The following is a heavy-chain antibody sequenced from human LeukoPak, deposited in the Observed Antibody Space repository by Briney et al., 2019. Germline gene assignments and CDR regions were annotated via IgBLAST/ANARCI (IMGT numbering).Heavy chain of an antibody. Sequence: ASVKVSCKASGYTFTSYYMHWVRQAPGQGLEWMGIINPSGGSTSYAQKFQGRVTMTRDTTTSTAYMELRSLRSDDTAVYYCARVEDPSASTLAVAGYFDYWGQGTLVTVSS. D-gene: IGHD6-19*01. J-gene: IGHJ4*02. CDR2: INPSGGST. CDR3: ARVEDPSASTLAVAGYFDY. CDR1: GYTFTSYY. V-gene: IGHV1-46*01.